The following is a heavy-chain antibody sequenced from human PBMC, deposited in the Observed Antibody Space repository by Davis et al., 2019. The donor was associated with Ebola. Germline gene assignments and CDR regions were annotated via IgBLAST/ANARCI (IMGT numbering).Heavy chain of an antibody. CDR3: ATEIVSYGAFDY. CDR1: GLTFSSYA. V-gene: IGHV3-74*01. J-gene: IGHJ4*02. CDR2: INSDGSST. D-gene: IGHD4-17*01. Sequence: AASGLTFSSYAMNWVRQAPGKGLVWVPRINSDGSSTSYADSVKGRFTISRDNSKNTLHLQMNSLRVEDTAVYYCATEIVSYGAFDYWGQGTLVTVSS.